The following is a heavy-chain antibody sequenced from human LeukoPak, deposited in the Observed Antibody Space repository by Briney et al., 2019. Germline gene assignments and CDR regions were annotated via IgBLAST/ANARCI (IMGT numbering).Heavy chain of an antibody. D-gene: IGHD3-22*01. Sequence: GGSLRLSCEASGFTFSAYAMTWVRQAPGQGLEWVSSIGSDNKPHYSESVKGRFAISRDKAKGTLYLQMNSLRVEDTAVYYCARSANYFDTSGQDYWGQGTLVTVSS. CDR1: GFTFSAYA. V-gene: IGHV3-69-1*01. J-gene: IGHJ4*02. CDR2: IGSDNKP. CDR3: ARSANYFDTSGQDY.